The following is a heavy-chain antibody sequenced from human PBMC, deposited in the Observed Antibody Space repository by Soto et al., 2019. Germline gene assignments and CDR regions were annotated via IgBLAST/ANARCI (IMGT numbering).Heavy chain of an antibody. D-gene: IGHD2-8*01. CDR3: AKDGGPEFGVVLMV. CDR1: GFTFDDYA. Sequence: GGSLRLSCAASGFTFDDYAMHWVRQAPGKGLEWVSGISWNSGSIGYADSVKGRFTISRDNAKNSLYLQMNSLRAEDTALYYCAKDGGPEFGVVLMVWGQGTLVTVSS. CDR2: ISWNSGSI. V-gene: IGHV3-9*01. J-gene: IGHJ4*02.